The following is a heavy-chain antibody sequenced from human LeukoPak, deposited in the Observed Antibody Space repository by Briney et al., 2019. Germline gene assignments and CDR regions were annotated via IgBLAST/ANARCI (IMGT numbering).Heavy chain of an antibody. CDR3: ASSLPPLGGDCYYD. CDR1: GGSISSYY. D-gene: IGHD2-21*02. J-gene: IGHJ4*02. Sequence: SETLSLTCTVSGGSISSYYWSWIRQPAGKGLEWIGHIYTSGSTNYNPSLKSRVTMSVDTSKNQFSLKLSSVTAADTAVYYCASSLPPLGGDCYYDWGQGTLVTVSS. CDR2: IYTSGST. V-gene: IGHV4-4*07.